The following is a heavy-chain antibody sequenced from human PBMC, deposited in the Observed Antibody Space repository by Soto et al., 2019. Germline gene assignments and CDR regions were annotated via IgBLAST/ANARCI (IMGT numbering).Heavy chain of an antibody. J-gene: IGHJ6*02. CDR3: ARGDAYNWPYGMDV. D-gene: IGHD1-20*01. V-gene: IGHV1-69*06. CDR2: IIPIFGTA. CDR1: GGTFSSYA. Sequence: PSVKVSCKASGGTFSSYAISWVRQAPGQGLEWMGGIIPIFGTANYAQKFQGRVTITADKSTSTAYMELSSLRSEDTAVYYCARGDAYNWPYGMDVWGQGTTVTVSS.